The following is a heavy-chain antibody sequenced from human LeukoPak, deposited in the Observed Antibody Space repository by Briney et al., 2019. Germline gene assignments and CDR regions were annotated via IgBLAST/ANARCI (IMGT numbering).Heavy chain of an antibody. D-gene: IGHD6-13*01. V-gene: IGHV4-39*01. CDR1: GGSISSSSYY. CDR3: SRRAAGAFDY. Sequence: SETLSLTCTVSGGSISSSSYYWGWIRQPPGKGLEWIGSVYYSGSTYYNPSYKSRVSISIDTSKNQFSLNLFSVTAADTAVYYCSRRAAGAFDYWGQGTLVTVSS. J-gene: IGHJ4*02. CDR2: VYYSGST.